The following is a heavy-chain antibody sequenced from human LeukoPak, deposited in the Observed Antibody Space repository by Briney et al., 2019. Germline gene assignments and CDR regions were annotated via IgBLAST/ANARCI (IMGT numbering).Heavy chain of an antibody. Sequence: GGSLRLSGAASGFTFSSYAMSWVRQAPGKGREWVSAISGSGGSTYYADSVKGRFTLSRDNSKNTLYLQMTSLRAEDTAVYYCDTSPRRITIFGVVIAWGQGTLVTVS. D-gene: IGHD3-3*01. CDR1: GFTFSSYA. CDR3: DTSPRRITIFGVVIA. CDR2: ISGSGGST. V-gene: IGHV3-23*01. J-gene: IGHJ5*02.